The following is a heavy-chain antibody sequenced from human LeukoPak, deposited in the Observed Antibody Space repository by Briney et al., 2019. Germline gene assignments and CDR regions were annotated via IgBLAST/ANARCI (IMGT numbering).Heavy chain of an antibody. Sequence: PSETLSLTCTVSGGSISSYYWSWIRQPPGKGLEWIGYIYYSGNTNHNPSLKSRVAISVDASKNQFSLRLTSVTAADTAVYYCARGITMVRGVPFDYWGQGTLVTVSS. V-gene: IGHV4-59*01. CDR1: GGSISSYY. J-gene: IGHJ4*02. D-gene: IGHD3-10*01. CDR3: ARGITMVRGVPFDY. CDR2: IYYSGNT.